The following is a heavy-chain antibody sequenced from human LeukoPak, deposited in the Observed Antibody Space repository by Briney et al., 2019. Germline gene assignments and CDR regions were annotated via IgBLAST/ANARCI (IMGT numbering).Heavy chain of an antibody. J-gene: IGHJ6*03. CDR2: IIPIFGTA. D-gene: IGHD5-18*01. CDR3: ARGDTALDSWGYYYYYYMDV. Sequence: ASVKVSCKASGYTFTSYGISWVRQAPGQGLEWMGGIIPIFGTANYAQKFQGRVTITADESTSTAYMELSSLRSEDTAVYYCARGDTALDSWGYYYYYYMDVWGKGTTVTISS. CDR1: GYTFTSYG. V-gene: IGHV1-69*13.